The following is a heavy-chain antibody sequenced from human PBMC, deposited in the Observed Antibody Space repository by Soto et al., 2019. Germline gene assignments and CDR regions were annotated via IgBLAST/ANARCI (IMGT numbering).Heavy chain of an antibody. CDR2: ISWDDDK. CDR3: AHIPNYYPYDWFGP. CDR1: GFSLTTRGVG. V-gene: IGHV2-5*02. Sequence: QITLKESGPTLVKPTQTLTLTCTFSGFSLTTRGVGVGWIRQPPGKALECLALISWDDDKRYSPSLQSRLSITKNPSKNQVVLTITNVDPVDTATYYCAHIPNYYPYDWFGPWGQGTLVSVSS. D-gene: IGHD3-10*01. J-gene: IGHJ5*02.